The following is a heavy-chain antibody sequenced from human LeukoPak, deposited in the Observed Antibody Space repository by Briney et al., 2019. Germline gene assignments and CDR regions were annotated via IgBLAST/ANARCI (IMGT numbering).Heavy chain of an antibody. CDR2: ISYDGSNK. J-gene: IGHJ6*02. V-gene: IGHV3-30-3*01. CDR1: GFTFSSYA. D-gene: IGHD3-10*01. CDR3: ARALERLWFGEHDGMDV. Sequence: PGRSLRLSCAASGFTFSSYAMHWVRQAPGKGLEWVAVISYDGSNKYYADSVKGRFTISRDNSKNTLYLQMNSLRAEDTAVYYCARALERLWFGEHDGMDVWGQGTTVTVSS.